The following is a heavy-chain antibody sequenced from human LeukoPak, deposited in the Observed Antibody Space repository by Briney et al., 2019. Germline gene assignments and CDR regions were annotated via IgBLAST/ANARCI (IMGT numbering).Heavy chain of an antibody. CDR1: GYTFISYD. Sequence: RASVKVSCKASGYTFISYDINWVRQATGQGLEWMGWMNPNSGNTGYAQKFQGRVTMTRNTSISTAYMELSSLRSEDTAVYYCARVLPKVLLRGPSGDYWGQGTLVTVSS. J-gene: IGHJ4*02. V-gene: IGHV1-8*01. CDR2: MNPNSGNT. D-gene: IGHD3-10*01. CDR3: ARVLPKVLLRGPSGDY.